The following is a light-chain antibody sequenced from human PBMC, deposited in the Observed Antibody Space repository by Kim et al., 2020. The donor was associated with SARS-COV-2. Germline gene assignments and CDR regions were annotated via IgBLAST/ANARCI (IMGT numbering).Light chain of an antibody. CDR3: SSYTGSSTLV. CDR1: SSDVGGYNY. V-gene: IGLV2-14*03. CDR2: DVS. J-gene: IGLJ2*01. Sequence: QSALTQPASVSGSPGQSITISCTGTSSDVGGYNYVSWYQQHPGKAPKLVIYDVSNRPSGVSNRFSGSKSGSTASLTISGLQAEDEADYYCSSYTGSSTLVFGGGTQLTVL.